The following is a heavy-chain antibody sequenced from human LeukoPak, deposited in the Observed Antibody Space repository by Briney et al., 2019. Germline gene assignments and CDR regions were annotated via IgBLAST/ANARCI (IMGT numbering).Heavy chain of an antibody. D-gene: IGHD3-22*01. CDR1: GGTFSSYA. J-gene: IGHJ4*02. CDR2: IIPILGIA. Sequence: SVKVSCKASGGTFSSYAISWVRQAPGQGLEWMGRIIPILGIANYAQKFQGRVTITADKSTSTAYMELSSLRSEDTAVYYCARGETYYYDSSGYSFDHWGQGTLVTVSS. CDR3: ARGETYYYDSSGYSFDH. V-gene: IGHV1-69*04.